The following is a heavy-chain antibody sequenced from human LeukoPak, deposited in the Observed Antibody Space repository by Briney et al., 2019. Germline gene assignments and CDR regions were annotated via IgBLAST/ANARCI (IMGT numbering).Heavy chain of an antibody. D-gene: IGHD4-17*01. V-gene: IGHV4-30-2*01. J-gene: IGHJ3*02. CDR1: GGSISSGGYS. Sequence: SETLSLTCAVSGGSISSGGYSWSWIRQPPGKGLEWIGYIYHSGSTYYNPSLKSRVTISVDRSKNQFSLKLSSVTAADTAVYYCARRRLRRSPFDIWGQGTMVTVSS. CDR2: IYHSGST. CDR3: ARRRLRRSPFDI.